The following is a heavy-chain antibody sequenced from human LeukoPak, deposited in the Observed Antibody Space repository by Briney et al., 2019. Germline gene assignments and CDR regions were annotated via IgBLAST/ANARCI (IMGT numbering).Heavy chain of an antibody. CDR2: IHYTGKP. Sequence: SETLSLTCSVSGGSISGHYWTWIRQPPGKGLERIGQIHYTGKPDYNPSLKSRITISVDTSKNQVSLQVSSVTAADSAIYYCARFGVDYDMDVWGHGTTVTVFS. D-gene: IGHD3-16*01. V-gene: IGHV4-59*11. CDR3: ARFGVDYDMDV. J-gene: IGHJ6*02. CDR1: GGSISGHY.